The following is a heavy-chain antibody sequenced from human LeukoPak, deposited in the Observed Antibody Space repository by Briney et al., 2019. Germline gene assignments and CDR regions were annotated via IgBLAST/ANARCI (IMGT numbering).Heavy chain of an antibody. J-gene: IGHJ5*02. CDR2: ISYSGST. V-gene: IGHV4-59*01. Sequence: SETLSLTCTVSGGSISFYYWSWIRQPPGKGLEWIGYISYSGSTNYNPSLKSRVTISVDTSKNQFSLKLSSVTAADTAVYYCARGGSGYDWFDPRGQGTLVTVSS. D-gene: IGHD5-12*01. CDR1: GGSISFYY. CDR3: ARGGSGYDWFDP.